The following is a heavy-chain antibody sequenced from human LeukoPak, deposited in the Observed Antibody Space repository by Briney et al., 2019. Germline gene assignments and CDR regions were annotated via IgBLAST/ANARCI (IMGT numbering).Heavy chain of an antibody. CDR2: IKKDGSEK. D-gene: IGHD1-26*01. V-gene: IGHV3-7*03. CDR3: ARGVGLTQGGSFDY. CDR1: GFTFSSYG. J-gene: IGHJ4*02. Sequence: GGSLRLSCAASGFTFSSYGMSWVRQAPGKGLEWVANIKKDGSEKYYVDSVKGRFTISRDNAKTSLYLQMNSLRAEDTAVYYCARGVGLTQGGSFDYWGQGTLVTVSS.